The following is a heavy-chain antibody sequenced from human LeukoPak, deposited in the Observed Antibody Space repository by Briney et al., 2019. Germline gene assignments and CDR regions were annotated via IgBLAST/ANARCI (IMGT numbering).Heavy chain of an antibody. D-gene: IGHD3-22*01. Sequence: GGSLRLSCAASGFTFSDYYMSWIRQAPGKGLEWVSAISGSGGSTYYADSVKGRFTISRDNSKNTLYLQMNSLRAEDTAVYYCAKKRGSSGYYFDYWGQGTLVTVSS. J-gene: IGHJ4*02. CDR3: AKKRGSSGYYFDY. CDR2: ISGSGGST. V-gene: IGHV3-23*01. CDR1: GFTFSDYY.